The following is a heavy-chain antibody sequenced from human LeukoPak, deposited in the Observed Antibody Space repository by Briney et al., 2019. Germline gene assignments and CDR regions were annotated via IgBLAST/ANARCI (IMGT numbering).Heavy chain of an antibody. V-gene: IGHV3-7*01. J-gene: IGHJ4*02. D-gene: IGHD3-10*01. CDR2: IKXXXXXK. CDR1: GFPFSSYW. CDR3: VRGFGNFDY. Sequence: GGSLRLSCAVSGFPFSSYWMTWVRQAPGKGLXWVANIKXXXXXKXXXDXVXXRXXISXDNTKNSLYLQVNTMRAEDTAVYYCVRGFGNFDYWGQGTLVTVSS.